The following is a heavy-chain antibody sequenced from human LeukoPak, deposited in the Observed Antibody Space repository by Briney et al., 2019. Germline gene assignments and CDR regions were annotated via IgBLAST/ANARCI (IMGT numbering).Heavy chain of an antibody. CDR3: AKDSHWGWFDY. V-gene: IGHV3-23*01. CDR1: GFTFSDFW. J-gene: IGHJ4*02. CDR2: ISGSGGST. D-gene: IGHD7-27*01. Sequence: GGSLRLSCAGSGFTFSDFWMTWVRQTPGKGLEWVSAISGSGGSTYYADSVKGRFTISRDNSKNTLYLQMNSLRAEDTAVYYCAKDSHWGWFDYWGQGTLVTVPS.